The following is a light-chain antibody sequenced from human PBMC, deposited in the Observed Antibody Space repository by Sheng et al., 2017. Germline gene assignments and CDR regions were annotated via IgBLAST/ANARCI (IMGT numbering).Light chain of an antibody. Sequence: EIVLTQSPATLSLSPGERATLSCRASQSVSSYLAWYQQKPGQAPRLLIYDASNRATGIPARFSGSGSGTDFTLTISSLEPEDFAVYYCQQRSNWPPFTFALGP. V-gene: IGKV3-11*01. J-gene: IGKJ3*01. CDR2: DAS. CDR1: QSVSSY. CDR3: QQRSNWPPFT.